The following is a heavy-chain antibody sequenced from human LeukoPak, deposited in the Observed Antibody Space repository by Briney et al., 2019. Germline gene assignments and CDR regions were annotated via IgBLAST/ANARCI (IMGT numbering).Heavy chain of an antibody. CDR3: ATESDWNFNF. D-gene: IGHD2-21*02. Sequence: GGSLRLSCAASGFTFSHVWMSWVRQAPGKGLEWVARIKSKTDGGTADHAASLKGRFTISRDDSKDTLYLQMNSLKTEDTAVYHCATESDWNFNFWGQGTLVTVAS. V-gene: IGHV3-15*01. CDR1: GFTFSHVW. CDR2: IKSKTDGGTA. J-gene: IGHJ4*02.